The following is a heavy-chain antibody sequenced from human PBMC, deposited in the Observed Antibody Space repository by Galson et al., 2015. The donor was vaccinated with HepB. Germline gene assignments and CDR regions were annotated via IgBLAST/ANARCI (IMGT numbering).Heavy chain of an antibody. V-gene: IGHV3-43*01. CDR3: AKDMRDYDFWSGYSGPRAHGWGMDV. Sequence: SLRLSCTAPGFTFDDYTMHWVRQAPGKGLEWVSLISWDGGSTYYADSVKGRFTISRDNSKNSLYLQMNSLRTEDTALYYCAKDMRDYDFWSGYSGPRAHGWGMDVWVQGTTGTVS. CDR2: ISWDGGST. D-gene: IGHD3-3*01. CDR1: GFTFDDYT. J-gene: IGHJ6*02.